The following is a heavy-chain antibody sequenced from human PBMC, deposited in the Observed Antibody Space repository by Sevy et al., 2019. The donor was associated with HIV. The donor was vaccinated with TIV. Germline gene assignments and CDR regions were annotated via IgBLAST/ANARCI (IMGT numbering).Heavy chain of an antibody. J-gene: IGHJ4*02. CDR3: AGHYYDSTGYYFPLDY. CDR1: GFTFSTYA. Sequence: GGSLRLSCAASGFTFSTYAMYWVRQAPGKGLEWVAVISDDGNNKDYADSVKGQFTVSRDNSKNTLYLQMNSLRADDTVVYYCAGHYYDSTGYYFPLDYWGQGTLVTVSS. V-gene: IGHV3-30*04. D-gene: IGHD3-22*01. CDR2: ISDDGNNK.